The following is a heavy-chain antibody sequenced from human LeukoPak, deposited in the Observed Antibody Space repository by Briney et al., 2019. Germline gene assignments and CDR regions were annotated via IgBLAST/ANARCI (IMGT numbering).Heavy chain of an antibody. CDR2: ISDSGST. V-gene: IGHV4-59*08. Sequence: PSETLSLTCTVSGGSITNYNWNWIRHPPGKGLEWIGYISDSGSTNYNPSLQSRVTISVDTSKNQFSLKLSSVTASDTAVYYCARRRVGDLTVGSDTWFDPWGQGALVTVSS. CDR1: GGSITNYN. J-gene: IGHJ5*02. D-gene: IGHD2-15*01. CDR3: ARRRVGDLTVGSDTWFDP.